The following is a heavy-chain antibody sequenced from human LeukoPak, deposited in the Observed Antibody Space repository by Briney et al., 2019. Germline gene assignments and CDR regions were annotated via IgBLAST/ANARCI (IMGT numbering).Heavy chain of an antibody. CDR3: ARHVPYSQTPNDAFDI. CDR1: GFTFSSYW. CDR2: IKQDGSEK. V-gene: IGHV3-7*01. D-gene: IGHD3-10*02. Sequence: GGSLRLSCAASGFTFSSYWMSWVRQAPGKGLEWVANIKQDGSEKYYVDSVKGRFTISRDNAKNSLYLQMNSLRAEDTAVYYCARHVPYSQTPNDAFDIWGQGTMVTVSS. J-gene: IGHJ3*02.